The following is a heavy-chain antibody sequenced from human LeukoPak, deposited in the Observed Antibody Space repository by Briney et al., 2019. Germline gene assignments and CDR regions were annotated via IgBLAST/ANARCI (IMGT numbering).Heavy chain of an antibody. CDR3: ARDPSGYSSSWYMWFDP. Sequence: PGGSLSLSCAASEPPFSNSYMNWVRQAPGKGLEWVSSISSSSYIYYADSVKGRFTNARDNAKSSLYLQMNSLRAEDTAVYYCARDPSGYSSSWYMWFDPWGQGTLVTVSS. V-gene: IGHV3-69-1*01. CDR2: ISSSSYI. D-gene: IGHD6-13*01. CDR1: EPPFSNSY. J-gene: IGHJ5*02.